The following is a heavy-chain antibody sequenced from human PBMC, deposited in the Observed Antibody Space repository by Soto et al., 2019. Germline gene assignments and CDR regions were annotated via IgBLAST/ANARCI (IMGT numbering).Heavy chain of an antibody. CDR3: AKVIRADSTSSNFYYYSGLDV. CDR1: GFTFGTYG. CDR2: ISNTGINK. V-gene: IGHV3-30*18. D-gene: IGHD6-6*01. J-gene: IGHJ6*02. Sequence: LRLSCAASGFTFGTYGMHWVRQAPGKGLEWLAVISNTGINKYYADSVKGRFTISRDNSRDTLFLQMNSLRGEDTAIYYCAKVIRADSTSSNFYYYSGLDVWGQGTTVTV.